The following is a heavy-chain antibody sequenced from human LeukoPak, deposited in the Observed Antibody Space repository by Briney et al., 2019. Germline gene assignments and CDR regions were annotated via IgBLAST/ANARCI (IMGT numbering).Heavy chain of an antibody. CDR3: ARGRNVLRFLEWSSFDY. CDR1: GFTFSSYA. J-gene: IGHJ4*02. CDR2: ISGSGGST. Sequence: GGSLRLSCAASGFTFSSYAMSWVRQAPGKGLEWVSAISGSGGSTYYADSVKGRFTISRDNSKNTLYLQMNSLRAEDTAVYYCARGRNVLRFLEWSSFDYWGQGTLVTVSS. D-gene: IGHD3-3*01. V-gene: IGHV3-23*01.